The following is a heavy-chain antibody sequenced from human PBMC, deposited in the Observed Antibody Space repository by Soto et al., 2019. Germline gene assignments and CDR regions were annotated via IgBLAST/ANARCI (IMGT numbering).Heavy chain of an antibody. D-gene: IGHD4-17*01. CDR1: GFTFSNAW. Sequence: EVQLVESGGGLVKPGGSLRLSCAASGFTFSNAWMSWVRQAPGKGLEWVGRIKSKTDGGTTDYAAPVKGRFTISRDDSKNTLYLQMNSLKTEDTAVYYCTTLAHAYGDYGPGYYYYYMDVWGKGTTVTVSS. CDR3: TTLAHAYGDYGPGYYYYYMDV. V-gene: IGHV3-15*01. CDR2: IKSKTDGGTT. J-gene: IGHJ6*03.